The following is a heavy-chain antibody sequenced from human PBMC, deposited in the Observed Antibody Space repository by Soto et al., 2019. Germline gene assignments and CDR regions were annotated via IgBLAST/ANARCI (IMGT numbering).Heavy chain of an antibody. CDR2: ISRGGISI. CDR1: GLTFNDYY. D-gene: IGHD6-25*01. J-gene: IGHJ4*02. CDR3: ARAPSGY. Sequence: GGSLRLSCAGSGLTFNDYYVSWIRQAPGKGLEWISYISRGGISIYYADSVKGRFTVSRDNAKNSVYLQMNSLRAEDTAVYYCARAPSGYWGQGTLVTVSS. V-gene: IGHV3-11*01.